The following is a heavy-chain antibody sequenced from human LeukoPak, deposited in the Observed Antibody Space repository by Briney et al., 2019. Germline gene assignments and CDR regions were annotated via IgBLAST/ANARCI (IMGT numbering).Heavy chain of an antibody. V-gene: IGHV1-69*01. D-gene: IGHD3-16*01. CDR3: AREMGSLEH. CDR1: GGTFSSYG. CDR2: IIPMFNIT. Sequence: ASVKVSCKASGGTFSSYGISWVRQAPGQGLEWMGGIIPMFNITTYAQNFQGRVTFTADESTTTAYMELSSLRSEDTARYYCAREMGSLEHWGQGTLVIVSS. J-gene: IGHJ1*01.